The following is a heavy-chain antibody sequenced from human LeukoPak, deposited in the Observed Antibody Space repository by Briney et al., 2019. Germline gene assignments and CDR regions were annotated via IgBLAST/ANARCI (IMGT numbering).Heavy chain of an antibody. CDR2: IYYSGST. V-gene: IGHV4-39*01. CDR1: GGSISSSSYY. J-gene: IGHJ4*02. D-gene: IGHD6-19*01. CDR3: ARHGTEGSGDYFDY. Sequence: PSETLSLTCTVSGGSISSSSYYWGWIRQPPGKGLEWIGSIYYSGSTYYNPSLKSRVTISVDTSKNQFSLKLSSVTAADTAVYYCARHGTEGSGDYFDYWGQGTLVTVSS.